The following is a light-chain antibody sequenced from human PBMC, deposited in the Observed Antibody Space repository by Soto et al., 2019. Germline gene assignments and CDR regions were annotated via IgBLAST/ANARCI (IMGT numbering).Light chain of an antibody. V-gene: IGKV1-39*01. CDR3: QQSYSTPRLT. CDR2: AAS. J-gene: IGKJ3*01. CDR1: QSISSY. Sequence: DIQMTQSPSSLSASVGARVTITYRASQSISSYLNWYQQKPGKAPKLLIYAASSLQSGVPSRFSGSGSGTDFTLTISSLQPEDVATYYCQQSYSTPRLTFGPGTKVDIK.